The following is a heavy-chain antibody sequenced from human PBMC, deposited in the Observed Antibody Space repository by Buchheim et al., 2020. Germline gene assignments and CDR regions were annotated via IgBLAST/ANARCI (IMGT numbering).Heavy chain of an antibody. CDR1: GFTFSRYS. Sequence: EVQLVESGGGLVKPGGSLRLSCAASGFTFSRYSMNWVRQAPGKGLEWVSSISSSRSYIYYADSVKGRFPISRDNAKNSLYLQMKGLRAEDTAVYYCASVGLYCSGGSCLRTWYYYGMDVWGQGTT. D-gene: IGHD2-15*01. V-gene: IGHV3-21*01. J-gene: IGHJ6*02. CDR3: ASVGLYCSGGSCLRTWYYYGMDV. CDR2: ISSSRSYI.